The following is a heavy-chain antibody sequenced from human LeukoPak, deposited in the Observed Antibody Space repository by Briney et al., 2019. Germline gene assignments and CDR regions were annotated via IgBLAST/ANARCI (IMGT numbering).Heavy chain of an antibody. V-gene: IGHV3-23*01. Sequence: PGASLRLSCAGSGFTFGILSKFAMSWVRQAPGKGLEWVCVISGRGDTTYYADSVRGRFTISRDNSKDTLYLQMNSLRAEDTAVYYCASGRITGWYYFDNWGQGTLVTVSS. J-gene: IGHJ4*02. CDR1: GFTFGILSKFA. D-gene: IGHD3-16*01. CDR2: ISGRGDTT. CDR3: ASGRITGWYYFDN.